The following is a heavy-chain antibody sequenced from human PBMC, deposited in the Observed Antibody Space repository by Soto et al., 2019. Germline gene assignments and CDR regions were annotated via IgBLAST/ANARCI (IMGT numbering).Heavy chain of an antibody. Sequence: QVQLQESGPGLVKPSETLSLTCTVSGASISSGDYYWSWIRQSPGKGLQWNGYIFHSGETYYTPSPTSRLSIAIDASKNQYSLILNSVTAADAAVYFCASSHYVLGAFDVGGPGTVVTVSS. CDR1: GASISSGDYY. CDR2: IFHSGET. V-gene: IGHV4-30-4*08. J-gene: IGHJ3*01. CDR3: ASSHYVLGAFDV. D-gene: IGHD3-10*02.